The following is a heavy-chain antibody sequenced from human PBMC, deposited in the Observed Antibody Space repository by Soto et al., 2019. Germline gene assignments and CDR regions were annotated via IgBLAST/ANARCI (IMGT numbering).Heavy chain of an antibody. J-gene: IGHJ6*02. CDR1: GGSLSRGGYS. D-gene: IGHD1-1*01. CDR3: ARVRTGMDG. V-gene: IGHV4-30-2*01. Sequence: SETLSLTCPVSGGSLSRGGYSWSWIRQPPGKGLEWIGYIYHSGSTYYNPSLKSRVTISVDRSKNQFSLKLSSVTAADTAVYYCARVRTGMDGWGQATRVTV. CDR2: IYHSGST.